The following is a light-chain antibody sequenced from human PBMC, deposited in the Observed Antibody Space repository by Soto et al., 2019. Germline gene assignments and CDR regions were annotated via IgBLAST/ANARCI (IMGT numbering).Light chain of an antibody. CDR3: QQYGNSPFP. J-gene: IGKJ3*01. V-gene: IGKV3-11*01. CDR2: DAS. CDR1: QSVSSY. Sequence: EIVLTQSPATLSLSPGERATLSCRASQSVSSYLAWYQQKPGQGPRLLIYDASNRATGIPARFSGSGSGTDFTLTINSLEPEDFAVYYCQQYGNSPFPFGPGTRVDIK.